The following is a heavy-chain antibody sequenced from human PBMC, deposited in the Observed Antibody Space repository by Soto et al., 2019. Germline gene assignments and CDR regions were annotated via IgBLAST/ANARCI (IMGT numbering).Heavy chain of an antibody. CDR2: ISAYNGNT. CDR3: ARDEGSAGGNPYYYYYGMDV. V-gene: IGHV1-18*01. D-gene: IGHD2-15*01. J-gene: IGHJ6*02. Sequence: ASVKVSFKASGYTFTSYGISWVRQAPGQGLEWMGWISAYNGNTNYAQKLQGRVTMTTDTSTSTAYMELRSLRSDDTAVYYCARDEGSAGGNPYYYYYGMDVWGQWTTVTVSS. CDR1: GYTFTSYG.